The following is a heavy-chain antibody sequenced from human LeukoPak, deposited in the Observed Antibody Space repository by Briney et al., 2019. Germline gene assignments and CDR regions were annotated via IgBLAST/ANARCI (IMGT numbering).Heavy chain of an antibody. CDR3: ARSEDF. J-gene: IGHJ4*02. D-gene: IGHD2/OR15-2a*01. V-gene: IGHV3-7*05. CDR1: GFAFSSYW. Sequence: GGSLRLSCAASGFAFSSYWMSWVRQAPGEGLEWVANIKDDGSQKYYVDSVNGRFTISRDNAQNSLFLQMSSLRAEDTAVYYCARSEDFWGQGTLVTVSS. CDR2: IKDDGSQK.